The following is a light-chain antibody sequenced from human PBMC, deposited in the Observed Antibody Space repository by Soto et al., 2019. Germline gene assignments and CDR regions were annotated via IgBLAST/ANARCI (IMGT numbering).Light chain of an antibody. J-gene: IGKJ2*01. CDR3: QQYDSVPYT. V-gene: IGKV1-33*01. Sequence: DIQVTQSPSSLSASVGDRVTITCQASQDISTYLNWYQQKPGKAPRLLIYDASSLETGVPSRFSGGGSGTDFTFTISNLQPEDIATYHCQQYDSVPYTFGQGTKLEI. CDR2: DAS. CDR1: QDISTY.